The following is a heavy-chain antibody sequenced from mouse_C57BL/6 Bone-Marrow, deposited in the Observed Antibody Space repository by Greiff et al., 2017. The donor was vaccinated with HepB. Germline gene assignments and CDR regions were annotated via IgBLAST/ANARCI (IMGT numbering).Heavy chain of an antibody. J-gene: IGHJ4*01. Sequence: QVQQQQPGAELVKPGASVKLSCKASGYTFTSYWMHWVKQRPGRGLEWIGRIDPNSGGTKYNEKFKSKATLTVDKPSSTAYMQLSSLTSEDSAVYYCARVTTVVEGDYYAMDYWGQGTSVTVSS. V-gene: IGHV1-72*01. CDR3: ARVTTVVEGDYYAMDY. CDR1: GYTFTSYW. CDR2: IDPNSGGT. D-gene: IGHD1-1*01.